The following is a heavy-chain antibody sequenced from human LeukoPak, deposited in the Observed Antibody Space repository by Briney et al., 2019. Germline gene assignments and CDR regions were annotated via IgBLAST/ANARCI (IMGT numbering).Heavy chain of an antibody. J-gene: IGHJ5*02. D-gene: IGHD2-2*01. CDR3: AGESSSKYQLLWEVRWFDP. V-gene: IGHV3-33*01. CDR2: IWYDGSNK. CDR1: GFTFSSYG. Sequence: PGGSLRLSCAASGFTFSSYGVHWVRQAPGKGLEWVAVIWYDGSNKYYADSVKGRFTISRDDSKNTLYLQMNSLRAEDTAVYYCAGESSSKYQLLWEVRWFDPWGQGTLVTVSS.